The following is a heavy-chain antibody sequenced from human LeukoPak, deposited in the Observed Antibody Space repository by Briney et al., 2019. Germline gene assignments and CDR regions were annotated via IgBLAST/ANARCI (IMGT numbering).Heavy chain of an antibody. D-gene: IGHD3-9*01. J-gene: IGHJ4*02. V-gene: IGHV3-7*01. CDR2: IKQGGSEK. CDR1: GFTFSSYW. CDR3: ARVASTSVYYDILTGLGTYYFDY. Sequence: GGSLRLSCEASGFTFSSYWMSWVRQAPGKGLEWVANIKQGGSEKYYVDSVKGRFTISRDNAKNSLYLQMNSLRAEDTAVYYCARVASTSVYYDILTGLGTYYFDYWGQGTLVTVSS.